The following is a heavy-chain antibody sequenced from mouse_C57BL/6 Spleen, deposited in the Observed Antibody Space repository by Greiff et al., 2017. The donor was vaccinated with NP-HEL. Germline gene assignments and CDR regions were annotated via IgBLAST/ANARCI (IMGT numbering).Heavy chain of an antibody. CDR2: IWSGGST. D-gene: IGHD2-5*01. CDR1: GFSLTSYG. CDR3: ARNSNYDAMDY. V-gene: IGHV2-2*01. J-gene: IGHJ4*01. Sequence: QVQLQQSGPGLVQPSQSLSITCTVSGFSLTSYGVHGVRQSPGKGLEWRGVIWSGGSTDYNAAFISRLSISKDNSKSQVFFKMNSLQADDTAIYYCARNSNYDAMDYWGQGTSVTVSS.